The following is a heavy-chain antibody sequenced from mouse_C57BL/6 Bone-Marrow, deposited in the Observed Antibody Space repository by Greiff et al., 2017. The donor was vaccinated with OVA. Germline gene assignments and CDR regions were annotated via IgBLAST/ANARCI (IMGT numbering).Heavy chain of an antibody. D-gene: IGHD1-1*01. CDR2: IYPRSGNT. CDR1: GYTFTSYG. CDR3: ARSRGYYYGSSFWFAY. V-gene: IGHV1-81*01. J-gene: IGHJ3*01. Sequence: QVQLKESGAELARPGASVKLSCKASGYTFTSYGISWVKQRTGQGLEWIGEIYPRSGNTYYNEKFKGKATLTADKSSSTAYMELRSLTSEDSAVYFCARSRGYYYGSSFWFAYWGQGTLVTVSA.